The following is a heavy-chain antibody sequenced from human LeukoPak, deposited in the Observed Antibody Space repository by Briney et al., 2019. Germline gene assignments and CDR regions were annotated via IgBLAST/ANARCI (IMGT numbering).Heavy chain of an antibody. D-gene: IGHD2-8*01. Sequence: PSETLSLTCSVSGGSISSDYWSWIRQRQEQGLEGNRYILYSSSTNYTPSLKSRLTISVDTSKIQVSLKLSSVTADDTAVYYCAREYCTRTTCYFDYWGQGTLVTVSS. CDR3: AREYCTRTTCYFDY. J-gene: IGHJ4*02. CDR2: ILYSSST. CDR1: GGSISSDY. V-gene: IGHV4-59*01.